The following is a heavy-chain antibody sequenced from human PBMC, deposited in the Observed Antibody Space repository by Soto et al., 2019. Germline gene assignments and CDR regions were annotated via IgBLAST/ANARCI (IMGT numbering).Heavy chain of an antibody. D-gene: IGHD3-16*01. CDR3: ARGVDYYAYTGEYTVGVYLVD. CDR2: IIPIFGTP. CDR1: GGTFRTYG. J-gene: IGHJ4*02. V-gene: IGHV1-69*01. Sequence: QVQLVQSGAEVKQPGSSVKVSCKAPGGTFRTYGISWLRQAPGQGLELVVGIIPIFGTPCKSQQFQGRVRITADAPTTASYMELSSLRSEDTAVYYCARGVDYYAYTGEYTVGVYLVDWGPGTQVTVSS.